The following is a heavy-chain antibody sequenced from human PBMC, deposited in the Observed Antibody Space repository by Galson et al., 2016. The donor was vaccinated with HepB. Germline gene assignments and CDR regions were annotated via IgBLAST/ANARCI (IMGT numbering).Heavy chain of an antibody. J-gene: IGHJ6*02. CDR1: GFTFSNYD. D-gene: IGHD2-2*01. CDR2: IGSTGDT. V-gene: IGHV3-13*01. Sequence: LRLSCEASGFTFSNYDMHWVRQVTGKGLEWVSAIGSTGDTYYLDSVKGRFTISRENAKNSFYLQMNSLRAGDTAVYYCAREVRKNGMDVWGQGTTVTVSS. CDR3: AREVRKNGMDV.